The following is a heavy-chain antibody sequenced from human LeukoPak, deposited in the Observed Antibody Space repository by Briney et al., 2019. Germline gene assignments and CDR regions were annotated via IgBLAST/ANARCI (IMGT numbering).Heavy chain of an antibody. V-gene: IGHV5-51*01. CDR3: ARAAVAGTADY. J-gene: IGHJ4*02. CDR1: GYRLTNYW. D-gene: IGHD6-19*01. Sequence: GESLKISCQGSGYRLTNYWIAWVRQMPGKGLEWMGIIYPSDSDTRYSPSFQGQVTISADKSISTVYLQWSSLKASDTAMYYCARAAVAGTADYWGQGTLVTVSS. CDR2: IYPSDSDT.